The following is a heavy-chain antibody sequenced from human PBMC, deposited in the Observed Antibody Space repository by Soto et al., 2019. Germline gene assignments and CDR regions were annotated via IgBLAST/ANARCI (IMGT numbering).Heavy chain of an antibody. CDR2: IWYDRSNK. CDR1: GFTFSSYG. J-gene: IGHJ4*02. Sequence: QVQLVESGGGVVQPGRSLRLSCAASGFTFSSYGMHWVRQAPGKGLEWVAVIWYDRSNKYYADSVKGRFTISRDNSKNTLYLQMNSLRAEDTAVYYCARDYEREAVAATGDYWGQGTLVTVSS. CDR3: ARDYEREAVAATGDY. V-gene: IGHV3-33*01. D-gene: IGHD6-19*01.